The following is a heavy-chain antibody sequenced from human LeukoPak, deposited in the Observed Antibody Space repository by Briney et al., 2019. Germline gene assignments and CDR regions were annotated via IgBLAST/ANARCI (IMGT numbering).Heavy chain of an antibody. D-gene: IGHD4-11*01. V-gene: IGHV3-23*01. CDR1: GFTFSRNA. J-gene: IGHJ3*01. CDR2: ISGSGVST. Sequence: GGSLRLSCAVSGFTFSRNAMSWVRQAPGKGLEWVSAISGSGVSTYYADSVKGRFTISRDNAKNSLYLQMNSLRAEDTALYHCASFYRDYSNYLFPWGQGTMVTVSS. CDR3: ASFYRDYSNYLFP.